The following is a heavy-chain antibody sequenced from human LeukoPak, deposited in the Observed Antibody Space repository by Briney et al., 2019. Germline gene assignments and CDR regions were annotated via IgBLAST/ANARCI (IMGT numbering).Heavy chain of an antibody. J-gene: IGHJ3*01. D-gene: IGHD2-2*01. CDR2: INPNSGGT. V-gene: IGHV1-2*06. CDR1: GGTFTSYA. CDR3: ARDFYCSSTSCHSD. Sequence: ASVKVSCKASGGTFTSYAISWVRQAPGQGLEWMGRINPNSGGTNYAQKFQGRVTMTRDTSISTAYMELSRLRSDDTAVYYCARDFYCSSTSCHSDWGQGTMVTVSS.